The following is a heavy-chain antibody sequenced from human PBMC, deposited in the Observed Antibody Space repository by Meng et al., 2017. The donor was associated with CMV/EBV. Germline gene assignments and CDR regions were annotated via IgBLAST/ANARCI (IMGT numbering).Heavy chain of an antibody. Sequence: GSLRLSCAVYGGSFSGYYLSWIRQPPGKGLEWIGEINHSGSTNYNPSLKSRVTISVDTSKNQFSLKLSSVTAADTAVYYCARGRAIAARPIDYWGQGTLVTVSS. D-gene: IGHD6-6*01. CDR3: ARGRAIAARPIDY. J-gene: IGHJ4*02. CDR2: INHSGST. V-gene: IGHV4-34*01. CDR1: GGSFSGYY.